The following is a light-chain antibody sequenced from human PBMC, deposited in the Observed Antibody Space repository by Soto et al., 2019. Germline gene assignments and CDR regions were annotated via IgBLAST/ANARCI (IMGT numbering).Light chain of an antibody. CDR1: QNIIFY. CDR3: QQSYTTTVYT. CDR2: AAA. Sequence: DLPMTQSPSTLSASVGDRVTISCRASQNIIFYLNWYQQKPGKAPKLLIYAAANLQSRVPSRFSGSGSGTEFTRTISSLQPEDFATYFCQQSYTTTVYTFGQGTKLEIK. V-gene: IGKV1-39*01. J-gene: IGKJ2*01.